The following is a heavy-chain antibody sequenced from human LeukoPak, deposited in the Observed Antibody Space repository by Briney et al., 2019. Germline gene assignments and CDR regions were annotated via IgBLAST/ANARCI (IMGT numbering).Heavy chain of an antibody. V-gene: IGHV1-18*01. CDR1: GYTFTSCG. D-gene: IGHD2-2*01. Sequence: ASVKVSCKASGYTFTSCGISWVRQAPGQGLEWMGWISAYNGNTNYAQKLQGRVTMTTDTSTSTAYMELRSLRSDDTAVYYCARLGGTIVVVPAAISFDYWGQGTMVTVSS. J-gene: IGHJ4*02. CDR2: ISAYNGNT. CDR3: ARLGGTIVVVPAAISFDY.